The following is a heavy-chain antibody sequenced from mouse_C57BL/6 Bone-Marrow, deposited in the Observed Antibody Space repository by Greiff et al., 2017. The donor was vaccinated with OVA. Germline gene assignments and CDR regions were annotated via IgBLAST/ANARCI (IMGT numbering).Heavy chain of an antibody. CDR1: GFNIKDDY. Sequence: EVNVVESGAELVRPGASVKLSCTASGFNIKDDYMHWVKQRPEQGLEWIGWIDPENGDTEYASQFQGMATITADTSSNTANLQLSSLTSEDTAVYSCTTVGSGYGAYWGQGTLVTVSA. CDR2: IDPENGDT. CDR3: TTVGSGYGAY. V-gene: IGHV14-4*01. D-gene: IGHD3-2*02. J-gene: IGHJ3*01.